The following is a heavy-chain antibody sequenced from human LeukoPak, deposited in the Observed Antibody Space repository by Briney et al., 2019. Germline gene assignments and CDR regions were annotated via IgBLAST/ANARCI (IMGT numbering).Heavy chain of an antibody. CDR3: AALHDYSNYADY. CDR1: GGSISSYY. CDR2: IYYSGST. J-gene: IGHJ4*02. V-gene: IGHV4-59*01. Sequence: SETLSLTCTVSGGSISSYYWSWIRQPPGKGLEWIGYIYYSGSTNYNPSLKSRVTISVGTSKNQFSLKLSSVTAADTAVYYCAALHDYSNYADYWGQGTLVTVSS. D-gene: IGHD4-4*01.